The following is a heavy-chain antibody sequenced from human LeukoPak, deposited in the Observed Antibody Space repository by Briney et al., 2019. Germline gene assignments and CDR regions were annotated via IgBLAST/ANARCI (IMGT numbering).Heavy chain of an antibody. J-gene: IGHJ4*02. V-gene: IGHV4-34*01. CDR1: GXSFSGYY. CDR2: INHSGST. Sequence: SETLSLTCAVYGXSFSGYYWSWIRQPPGKGLEWIGEINHSGSTNYNPSLKSRVTISVDTSKNQFSLKLSSVTAADTAVYYCARDLQASSGWYYFDYWGQGTLVIVSS. D-gene: IGHD6-19*01. CDR3: ARDLQASSGWYYFDY.